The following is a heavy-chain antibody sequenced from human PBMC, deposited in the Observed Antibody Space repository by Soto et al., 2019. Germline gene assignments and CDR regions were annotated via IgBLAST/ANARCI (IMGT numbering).Heavy chain of an antibody. J-gene: IGHJ4*02. CDR1: GGTFSSYT. D-gene: IGHD4-17*01. CDR2: IIPILGIA. Sequence: VKVSCKASGGTFSSYTISWVRQAPGQGLEWMGRIIPILGIANYAQKFQGRVTITADKSTSTAYMELSSLRSEDTAVYYCARGTTTVARDYYFDYWGQGTLVTAPQ. CDR3: ARGTTTVARDYYFDY. V-gene: IGHV1-69*02.